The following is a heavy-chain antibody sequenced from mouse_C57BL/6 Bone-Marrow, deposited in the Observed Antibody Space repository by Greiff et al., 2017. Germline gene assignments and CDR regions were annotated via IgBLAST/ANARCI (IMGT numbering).Heavy chain of an antibody. J-gene: IGHJ4*01. CDR3: ARSEAMDY. CDR2: ISSGGSYT. V-gene: IGHV5-6*01. CDR1: GFTFSSYG. Sequence: EVKLMESGGDLVKPGGSLKLSCASSGFTFSSYGMSWVRQTPDKRLEWVATISSGGSYTYYPDSVKGRFTISRDNAKNTLYLQMSSLKSEDTAMYYCARSEAMDYWGQGTSVTVSS.